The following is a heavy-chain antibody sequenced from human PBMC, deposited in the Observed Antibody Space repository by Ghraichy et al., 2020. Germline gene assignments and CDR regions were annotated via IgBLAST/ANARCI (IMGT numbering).Heavy chain of an antibody. D-gene: IGHD4-11*01. Sequence: GGPLRLSCAASGFTFNTYTMNWVRQAPGKGLEWVASIKSSANNIYYADSVKGRFTISRDNSRYSLYLQMNRLRAEDTAMYYCARRTMTPVNPAKVSPPEESGYWAPGALVTGSS. J-gene: IGHJ4*02. V-gene: IGHV3-21*01. CDR3: ARRTMTPVNPAKVSPPEESGY. CDR2: IKSSANNI. CDR1: GFTFNTYT.